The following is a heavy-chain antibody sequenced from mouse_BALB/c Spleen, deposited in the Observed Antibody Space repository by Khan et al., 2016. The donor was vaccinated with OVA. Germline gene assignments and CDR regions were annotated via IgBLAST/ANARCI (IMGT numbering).Heavy chain of an antibody. CDR3: TRAGWAAFAY. CDR1: GYTFTSYY. V-gene: IGHV1S81*02. D-gene: IGHD1-1*02. Sequence: QVQLQQPGAELVKPGASVKLSCKASGYTFTSYYIYWVQQRPGQGLEWIGGINPSNGGTYFNEKFESKATLTVDKSSSTAFMQVSSLTSEDSAVDYCTRAGWAAFAYWGQGTLVTVSA. CDR2: INPSNGGT. J-gene: IGHJ3*01.